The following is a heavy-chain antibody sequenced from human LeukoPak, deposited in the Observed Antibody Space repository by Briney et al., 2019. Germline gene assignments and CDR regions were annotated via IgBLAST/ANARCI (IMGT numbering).Heavy chain of an antibody. CDR1: GGTFSSYA. Sequence: SVKVSCKASGGTFSSYAISWVRQAPGQGLEWMGRIIPILGIANYAQKFQGRVTITADKSTSTAYMELSSLRSEDTAVYYCARDILSTMVRGEGGYFDYWGQGTLVTVSS. CDR2: IIPILGIA. J-gene: IGHJ4*02. D-gene: IGHD3-10*01. CDR3: ARDILSTMVRGEGGYFDY. V-gene: IGHV1-69*04.